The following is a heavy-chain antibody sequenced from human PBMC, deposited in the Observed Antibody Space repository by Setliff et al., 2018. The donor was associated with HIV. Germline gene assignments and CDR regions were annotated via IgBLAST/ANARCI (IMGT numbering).Heavy chain of an antibody. CDR2: INPSGGST. J-gene: IGHJ4*02. CDR3: AKDGGELC. CDR1: GYTFTSYH. D-gene: IGHD2-21*01. Sequence: ASVKVSCKASGYTFTSYHMYWVRQAPGQGLEWMGAINPSGGSTRYAQKFQGRVTMTRDTSTSTVYMELSRLRSDDTAMYYCAKDGGELCWGQGTLVTVSS. V-gene: IGHV1-46*01.